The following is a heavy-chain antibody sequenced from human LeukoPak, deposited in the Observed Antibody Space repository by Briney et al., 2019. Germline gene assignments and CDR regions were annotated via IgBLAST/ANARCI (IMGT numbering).Heavy chain of an antibody. J-gene: IGHJ4*02. CDR3: AGEGRYSSGFDY. V-gene: IGHV4-59*12. CDR1: GGSISSYY. Sequence: SETLSLTCTVSGGSISSYYWSWIRQPPGKGLEWIGYIYYSGSTNYNPSLKSRVTISVDTSKNQFSLKLSSVTAADTAVYYCAGEGRYSSGFDYWGQGTLVTVSS. CDR2: IYYSGST. D-gene: IGHD6-13*01.